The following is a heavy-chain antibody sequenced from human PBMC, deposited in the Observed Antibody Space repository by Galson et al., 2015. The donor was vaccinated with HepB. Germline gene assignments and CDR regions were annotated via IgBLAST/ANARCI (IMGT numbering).Heavy chain of an antibody. CDR2: IYPGDSDT. CDR1: GYSFTSYW. V-gene: IGHV5-51*01. D-gene: IGHD4-23*01. J-gene: IGHJ3*02. CDR3: ARRSSTVVTPLDAFDI. Sequence: QSGAEVKKPGESLKISCKGSGYSFTSYWIGWVRQMPGKGLEWMGIIYPGDSDTRYSPSFQGQVTISADKSISTAYLQWSSLKASDTAMYYCARRSSTVVTPLDAFDIWGQGTMVTVSS.